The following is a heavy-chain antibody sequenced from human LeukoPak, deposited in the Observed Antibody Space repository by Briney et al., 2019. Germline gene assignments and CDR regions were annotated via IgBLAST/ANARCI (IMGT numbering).Heavy chain of an antibody. V-gene: IGHV4-39*01. CDR2: IYYSGNT. CDR3: ATQGRWTYAMGY. Sequence: SETLSLTCTVSGASISSNTYYWGWIRQPPGKGLEYIGIIYYSGNTYYNPSLKSRVTISVDTSKHQFSLKLSSVTAADSAVYYCATQGRWTYAMGYWGQGTLVTVSS. D-gene: IGHD4-23*01. J-gene: IGHJ4*02. CDR1: GASISSNTYY.